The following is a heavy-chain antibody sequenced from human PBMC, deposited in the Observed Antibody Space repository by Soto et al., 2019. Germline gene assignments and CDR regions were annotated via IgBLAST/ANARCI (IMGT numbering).Heavy chain of an antibody. CDR1: GFTCSSYS. D-gene: IGHD6-13*01. CDR2: ISYDGSNK. Sequence: LIVSWASSGFTCSSYSVHLVRQAPGKGLEWVAVISYDGSNKYYADSVKGRFTISRDNSKNTLYLQMNSLRAEDTAVYYCAKEFLSSSWYNYYYYGMDASGQGPRSPSP. J-gene: IGHJ6*02. CDR3: AKEFLSSSWYNYYYYGMDA. V-gene: IGHV3-30*18.